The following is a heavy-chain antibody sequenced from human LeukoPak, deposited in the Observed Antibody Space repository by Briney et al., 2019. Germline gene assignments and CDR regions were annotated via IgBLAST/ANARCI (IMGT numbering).Heavy chain of an antibody. CDR3: ARSPGGYDAFDI. J-gene: IGHJ3*02. Sequence: ASVKVSCKASGYTFTSYDINWVRQATGQGLEWMGWMNPNSGNTGYAQKFQGRVTITRNTSISTAYMELSSLRSEDTAVYYCARSPGGYDAFDIWGQGTMVTVSS. CDR2: MNPNSGNT. V-gene: IGHV1-8*03. D-gene: IGHD5-12*01. CDR1: GYTFTSYD.